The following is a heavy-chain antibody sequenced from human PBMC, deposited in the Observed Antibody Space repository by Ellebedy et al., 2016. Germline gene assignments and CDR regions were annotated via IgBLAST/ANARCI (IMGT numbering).Heavy chain of an antibody. CDR3: ARDRGTLIAAGTRDQYYYGIDV. V-gene: IGHV3-7*01. J-gene: IGHJ6*02. Sequence: GESLKISXAASGFPFSNFWMNWVRQTPGKGLEWVANIKQDGGEKFYVDSVKGRFTISRDNAKNSLYLQMNSLRAEDTAVYWCARDRGTLIAAGTRDQYYYGIDVWGQGTTVTVSS. CDR1: GFPFSNFW. D-gene: IGHD6-6*01. CDR2: IKQDGGEK.